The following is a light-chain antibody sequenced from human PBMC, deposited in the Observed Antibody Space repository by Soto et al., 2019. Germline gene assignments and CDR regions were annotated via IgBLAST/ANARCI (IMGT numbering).Light chain of an antibody. J-gene: IGLJ1*01. CDR2: DVS. Sequence: QSALTQPRSVSGSPGQSVSISCTGTSSDVGGYTYVSWYQQHPGKAPKVMIYDVSKRPSGVPDRFSGSKSGNTASLTISGLQSEDEADYYCCSYAGRYTYVFGTATKLTVL. CDR1: SSDVGGYTY. V-gene: IGLV2-11*01. CDR3: CSYAGRYTYV.